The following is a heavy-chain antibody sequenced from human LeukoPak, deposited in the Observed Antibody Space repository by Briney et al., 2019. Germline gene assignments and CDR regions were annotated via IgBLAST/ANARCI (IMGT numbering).Heavy chain of an antibody. D-gene: IGHD3-3*01. CDR1: GFTFSSYD. Sequence: GGSLRLSCAASGFTFSSYDMHWVRQAPGKGLEWVSVISGSDTSTYYADSVKGRFTISRDNSKNTLYLQMNSLRAEDTAVYYCAKEAYYDFWSGYLYWGQGTLVTVSS. J-gene: IGHJ4*02. CDR2: ISGSDTST. CDR3: AKEAYYDFWSGYLY. V-gene: IGHV3-23*01.